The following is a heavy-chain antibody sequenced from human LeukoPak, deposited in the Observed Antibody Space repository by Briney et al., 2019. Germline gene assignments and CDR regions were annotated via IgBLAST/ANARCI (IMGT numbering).Heavy chain of an antibody. CDR1: GGSISSGGYS. J-gene: IGHJ5*02. CDR2: IYHNGNT. D-gene: IGHD3-10*01. V-gene: IGHV4-30-2*03. Sequence: PSQTLSLTCAVSGGSISSGGYSWSWIRQPPGKGLEWIGYIYHNGNTYYSPSLKSRVTISVDTSKNQFSLKLNSVTAADTAVYYCARHYGPWGQGTLVTVSS. CDR3: ARHYGP.